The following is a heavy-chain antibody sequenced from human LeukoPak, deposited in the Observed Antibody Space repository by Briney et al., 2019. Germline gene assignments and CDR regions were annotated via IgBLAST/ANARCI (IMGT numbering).Heavy chain of an antibody. V-gene: IGHV3-64*01. CDR1: GFTFSTYA. Sequence: GGSLRLSCAASGFTFSTYAMHWVRQAPGKGLEYVAAISTNGGSTYYANSVKGRFTISRDNSKNTLYLQMNSLRAEDTAVYYCAKDHDFWSGYYMGAFDIWGQGTMVTVSS. J-gene: IGHJ3*02. D-gene: IGHD3-3*01. CDR3: AKDHDFWSGYYMGAFDI. CDR2: ISTNGGST.